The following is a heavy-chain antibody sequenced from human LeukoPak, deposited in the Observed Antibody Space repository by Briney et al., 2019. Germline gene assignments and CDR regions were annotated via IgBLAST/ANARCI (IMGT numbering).Heavy chain of an antibody. Sequence: GASVKVSCKASGYTFTGYYLHWVRQAPGLGFEWMGWINPNNGGTNYARKFQGRVTMTRDTSINTAYMELSSLRSDDTAVYYCARCKTGDWFDPWGQGTLVTVSS. CDR2: INPNNGGT. V-gene: IGHV1-2*02. J-gene: IGHJ5*02. CDR3: ARCKTGDWFDP. CDR1: GYTFTGYY. D-gene: IGHD2/OR15-2a*01.